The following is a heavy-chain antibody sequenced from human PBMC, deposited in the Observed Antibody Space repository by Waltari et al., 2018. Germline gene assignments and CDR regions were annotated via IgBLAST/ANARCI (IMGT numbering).Heavy chain of an antibody. CDR1: GGSISSHY. V-gene: IGHV4-59*11. CDR3: ARAYCSGGSCYVLNWFDP. CDR2: IYYSGST. J-gene: IGHJ5*02. Sequence: QVQLQESGPGLVKPPETLSLTCTVSGGSISSHYWSWIRQPPGKGLEWIGYIYYSGSTNDNPSLKSRVTISVDTSKNQFSLKLSSVTAADTAVYYCARAYCSGGSCYVLNWFDPWGQGTLVTVSS. D-gene: IGHD2-15*01.